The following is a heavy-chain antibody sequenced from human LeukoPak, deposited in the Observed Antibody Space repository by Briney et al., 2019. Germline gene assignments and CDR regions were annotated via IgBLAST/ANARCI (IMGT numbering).Heavy chain of an antibody. J-gene: IGHJ4*02. CDR1: GPSISRYY. V-gene: IGHV4-59*01. Sequence: SETLSLTCTLSGPSISRYYWRWTRHPPGEGREGIGYIDYSGSTNYNPSLKSPVIISVDTSKTQFSLKLSSVTAADTAVYYCASHYYSAPFDYWGQGTLVTVSS. D-gene: IGHD3-10*01. CDR2: IDYSGST. CDR3: ASHYYSAPFDY.